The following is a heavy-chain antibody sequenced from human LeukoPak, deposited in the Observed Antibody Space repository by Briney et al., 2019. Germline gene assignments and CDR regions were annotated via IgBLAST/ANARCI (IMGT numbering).Heavy chain of an antibody. Sequence: SVKVSCKASGGTFSSYAISWVRQAPGQGLEWMGGIIPIFGTANYAQKFQGRVTITADESTSTAYMELSSLRSEDTAVYYCARPALLWFGELSLDYWGQGTLVTVSS. V-gene: IGHV1-69*13. D-gene: IGHD3-10*01. CDR1: GGTFSSYA. CDR3: ARPALLWFGELSLDY. J-gene: IGHJ4*02. CDR2: IIPIFGTA.